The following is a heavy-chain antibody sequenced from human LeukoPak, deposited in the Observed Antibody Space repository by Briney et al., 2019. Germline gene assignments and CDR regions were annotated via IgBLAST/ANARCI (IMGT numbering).Heavy chain of an antibody. Sequence: SETLSLTFAVSGDSINITSRYWGWIRQPPGQGLEWLATISYSGFTYFNPSLRSPVSISIDPSKNHFSLKLSSVTAADTALYYCARVYDAGSYLDYWGRGILVTVSS. D-gene: IGHD3-10*01. CDR1: GDSINITSRY. CDR2: ISYSGFT. V-gene: IGHV4-39*07. CDR3: ARVYDAGSYLDY. J-gene: IGHJ4*02.